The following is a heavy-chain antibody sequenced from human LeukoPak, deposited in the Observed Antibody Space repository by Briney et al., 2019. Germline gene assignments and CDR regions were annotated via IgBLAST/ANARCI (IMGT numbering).Heavy chain of an antibody. CDR2: ISYDGSNK. CDR3: ARLPFGWDSSSSRGWLPFDY. CDR1: GFTFSSYG. V-gene: IGHV3-30*03. J-gene: IGHJ4*02. D-gene: IGHD6-6*01. Sequence: GGSLRLSCAASGFTFSSYGMHWVRQAPGEGLEWVAVISYDGSNKYYADSVKGRFTISRDNSKNTLYLQMNGLRAEDTAVYYCARLPFGWDSSSSRGWLPFDYWGQGTLVTVSS.